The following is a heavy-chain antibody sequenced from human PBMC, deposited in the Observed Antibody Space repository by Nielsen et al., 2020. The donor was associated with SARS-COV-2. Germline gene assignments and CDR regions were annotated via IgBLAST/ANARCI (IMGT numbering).Heavy chain of an antibody. V-gene: IGHV4-30-4*01. CDR2: IYYSGST. D-gene: IGHD1-7*01. Sequence: LRLSCTVPGGSISSGDYYWSWIRQPPGKGLEWIGYIYYSGSTYYNPSLKSRVTISVDTSKNQFSLKLSSVTAADTAVYYCARRGITGTRRFDYWGQGTLGTVSS. CDR3: ARRGITGTRRFDY. CDR1: GGSISSGDYY. J-gene: IGHJ4*02.